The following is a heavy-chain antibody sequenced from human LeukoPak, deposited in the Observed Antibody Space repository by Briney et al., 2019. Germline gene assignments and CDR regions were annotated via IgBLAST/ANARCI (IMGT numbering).Heavy chain of an antibody. CDR2: INPNSGGT. D-gene: IGHD3-3*01. J-gene: IGHJ5*02. CDR3: ARDRSYYDEGGFDP. Sequence: ASVKVSCKASGYTFTGYYMHWVRQAPGQGLEWMGWINPNSGGTNYAQKFQGRVTMTRDTSISTAYMELSRLRSDDTAVYYCARDRSYYDEGGFDPWGQGTPVTVSS. V-gene: IGHV1-2*02. CDR1: GYTFTGYY.